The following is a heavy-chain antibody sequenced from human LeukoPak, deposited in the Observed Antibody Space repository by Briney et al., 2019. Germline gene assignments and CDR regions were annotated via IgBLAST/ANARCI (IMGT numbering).Heavy chain of an antibody. V-gene: IGHV1-2*02. D-gene: IGHD2-15*01. CDR3: ARDRGYCSGGSCQNFDY. CDR1: GYTFSGYY. CDR2: INPNSGGT. J-gene: IGHJ4*02. Sequence: GASVKVSCKASGYTFSGYYMHWVRQAPGQGLEWMGWINPNSGGTNYAQKFQGRVTMTRDTSISIAYMELSRLRSDDTAVYYCARDRGYCSGGSCQNFDYWGQGTLATVSS.